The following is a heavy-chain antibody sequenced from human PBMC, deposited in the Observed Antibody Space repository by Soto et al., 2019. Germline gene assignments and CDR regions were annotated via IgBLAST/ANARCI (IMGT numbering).Heavy chain of an antibody. D-gene: IGHD3-10*01. Sequence: QVQLVQSGAEVKKPGSSVKVSCKASGGTFSSYAISWVRQAPGQGLEWMGGIIPIFGTADYAQKFQGRVTITADESTSTPYTELSSLRAEDTAVYYCALHYGSGNNDYHYGMDVWGQGTTVTVSS. CDR2: IIPIFGTA. J-gene: IGHJ6*02. CDR1: GGTFSSYA. V-gene: IGHV1-69*12. CDR3: ALHYGSGNNDYHYGMDV.